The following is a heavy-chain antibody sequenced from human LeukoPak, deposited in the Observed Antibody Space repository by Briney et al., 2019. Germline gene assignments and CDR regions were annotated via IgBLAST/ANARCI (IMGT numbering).Heavy chain of an antibody. CDR1: GGSISRSNW. J-gene: IGHJ2*01. Sequence: PSGTLSLTCAASGGSISRSNWWSWVRQPPGKGLEWIGEIYHSGSTNYNPSLKSRVIISVDKSKNQFSLKLSSVTAADTAVYYCAKEDYDDSGAWYFDLWGRGTLVTVSS. D-gene: IGHD3-3*01. CDR2: IYHSGST. V-gene: IGHV4-4*02. CDR3: AKEDYDDSGAWYFDL.